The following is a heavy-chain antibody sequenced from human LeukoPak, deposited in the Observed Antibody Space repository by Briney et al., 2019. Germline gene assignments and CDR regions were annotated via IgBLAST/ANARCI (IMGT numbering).Heavy chain of an antibody. Sequence: ASVKVSCKASGYTFTSYGIIWVRQAPGRGLEWMGWISAYNGNTNYAQKLQGRVTMTTDTSTSTAYMGLRSLRSDDTAVYYCARDRGHYDILTGYYTPMDVWGKGTTVTVSS. V-gene: IGHV1-18*01. D-gene: IGHD3-9*01. CDR3: ARDRGHYDILTGYYTPMDV. CDR2: ISAYNGNT. CDR1: GYTFTSYG. J-gene: IGHJ6*03.